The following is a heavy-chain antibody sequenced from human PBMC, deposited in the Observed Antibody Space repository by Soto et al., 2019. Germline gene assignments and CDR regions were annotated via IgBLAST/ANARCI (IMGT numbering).Heavy chain of an antibody. Sequence: SETLSLTCTVSGASIGNTEWWHWVRQPPGKGLEWIGEVHHSGDTNYNPSLKSRVTMSVDKSKNQFSLMLTSVTAADTAVYYCAKWHPLNPWGQGTLVTVSS. CDR2: VHHSGDT. D-gene: IGHD2-8*01. J-gene: IGHJ5*02. CDR3: AKWHPLNP. V-gene: IGHV4-4*02. CDR1: GASIGNTEW.